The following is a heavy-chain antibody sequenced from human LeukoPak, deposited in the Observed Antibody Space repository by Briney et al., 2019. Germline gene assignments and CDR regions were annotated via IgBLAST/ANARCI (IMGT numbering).Heavy chain of an antibody. CDR1: GFTLSSYW. CDR2: IKQDGSEK. Sequence: GGSLRLSCAASGFTLSSYWMSWVRQAPGKGLEWVANIKQDGSEKYYVDSVKGRFTISRDNAKTSLYLQMNSLRAEDTAVYYCARDRVVTALGAFDIWGQGTMVTVSS. J-gene: IGHJ3*02. D-gene: IGHD2-21*02. V-gene: IGHV3-7*01. CDR3: ARDRVVTALGAFDI.